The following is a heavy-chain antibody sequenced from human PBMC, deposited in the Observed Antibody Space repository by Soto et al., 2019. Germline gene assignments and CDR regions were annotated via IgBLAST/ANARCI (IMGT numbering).Heavy chain of an antibody. CDR2: IYHSGST. Sequence: PSETLSLTCTVSGGSISSGDYYWSWVRQHPGKGLEWIGYIYHSGSTYYNPSLKSRVTISVDTSKNQFSLKLSSVTAADTAVYYCARDVRPAHTKWFDPWGQGTLVTVS. CDR1: GGSISSGDYY. V-gene: IGHV4-31*03. J-gene: IGHJ5*02. CDR3: ARDVRPAHTKWFDP. D-gene: IGHD2-8*01.